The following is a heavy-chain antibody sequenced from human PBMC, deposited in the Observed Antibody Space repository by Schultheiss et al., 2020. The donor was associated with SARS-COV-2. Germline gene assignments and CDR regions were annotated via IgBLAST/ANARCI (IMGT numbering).Heavy chain of an antibody. D-gene: IGHD4-17*01. J-gene: IGHJ4*02. V-gene: IGHV3-30*14. CDR2: ISYDGSDK. CDR3: ARIRPHYYFDY. Sequence: GGSLRLSCSASGFTFSSYAMSWVRQAPGKGLEWVAVISYDGSDKYYADSVKGRFTISRDNSKNTLYLQMNSLRDEDTAVYYCARIRPHYYFDYWGQGTLVTVSS. CDR1: GFTFSSYA.